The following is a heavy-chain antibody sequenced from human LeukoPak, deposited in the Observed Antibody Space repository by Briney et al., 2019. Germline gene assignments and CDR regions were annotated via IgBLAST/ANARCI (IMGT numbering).Heavy chain of an antibody. CDR2: IYYSGST. Sequence: SETLSLTCTVSGGSISSYYWSWIRRPPGKGLEWIGYIYYSGSTNYNPSLKSRVTISVDTSKNQFSLKLSSVTAADTAVYYCARERRFGELFRWGQGTLVTVSS. D-gene: IGHD3-10*01. CDR3: ARERRFGELFR. V-gene: IGHV4-59*12. J-gene: IGHJ4*02. CDR1: GGSISSYY.